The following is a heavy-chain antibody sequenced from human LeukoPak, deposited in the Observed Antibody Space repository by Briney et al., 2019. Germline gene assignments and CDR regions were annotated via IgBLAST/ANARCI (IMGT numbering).Heavy chain of an antibody. V-gene: IGHV1-2*02. CDR2: INPNSGGT. J-gene: IGHJ4*02. Sequence: ASVKVSCKASGYTFTGYYMHWVRQAPGQGLEWMGWINPNSGGTNYAQKFQGRVTITRDTAISTAYMELSRLRSDDTAVYYCAREGLTIFGVVMPFDYWGQGTLVTVSS. CDR3: AREGLTIFGVVMPFDY. CDR1: GYTFTGYY. D-gene: IGHD3-3*01.